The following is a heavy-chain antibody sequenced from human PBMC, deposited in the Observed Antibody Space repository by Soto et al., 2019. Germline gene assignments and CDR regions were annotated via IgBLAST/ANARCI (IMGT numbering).Heavy chain of an antibody. CDR1: GFTFSSYG. Sequence: GGSLRLSCAASGFTFSSYGMHWVRQAPGKGLEWVAVISYDGSNKYYADSVKGRFTISRDNSKNTLYLQMNSLRAEDTAVYYCAKERSSGWYFGDAFDIWGQGTMVTVSS. CDR2: ISYDGSNK. CDR3: AKERSSGWYFGDAFDI. D-gene: IGHD6-19*01. J-gene: IGHJ3*02. V-gene: IGHV3-30*18.